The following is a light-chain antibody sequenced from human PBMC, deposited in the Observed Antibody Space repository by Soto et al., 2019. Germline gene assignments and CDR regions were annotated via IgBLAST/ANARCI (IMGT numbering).Light chain of an antibody. CDR3: QPYGSSGP. CDR2: DTS. Sequence: IVRTKKPATPSVSPGDRATLSRRASQSVDNDLAWYQQKPGQPPRLLIYDTSTRASGVPDRFSGSGSGTDFTLTISRLEPEDFAVYYCQPYGSSGPFGQGSNVAIK. V-gene: IGKV3-20*01. CDR1: QSVDND. J-gene: IGKJ1*01.